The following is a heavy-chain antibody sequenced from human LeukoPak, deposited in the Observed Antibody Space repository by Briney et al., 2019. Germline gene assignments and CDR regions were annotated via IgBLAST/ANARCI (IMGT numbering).Heavy chain of an antibody. CDR3: AREMQDKSLQWIGELKKYYYYYMDV. CDR1: GGSISGSSYY. CDR2: IYYSGST. V-gene: IGHV4-39*07. J-gene: IGHJ6*03. Sequence: SETLSLTCTVSGGSISGSSYYWGWIRQPPGKGLEWIGNIYYSGSTYYNPSLKSRVTISVDTSKNQFSLKLSSVTAADTAVYYCAREMQDKSLQWIGELKKYYYYYMDVWGKGTTVIVSS. D-gene: IGHD3-10*01.